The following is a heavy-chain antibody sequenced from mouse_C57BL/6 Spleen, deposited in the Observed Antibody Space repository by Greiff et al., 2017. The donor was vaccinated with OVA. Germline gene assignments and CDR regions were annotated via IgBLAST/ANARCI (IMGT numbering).Heavy chain of an antibody. CDR1: GYTFTSYW. D-gene: IGHD1-1*01. V-gene: IGHV1-50*01. Sequence: QVQLQQPGAELVKPGASVKLSCKASGYTFTSYWMQWVKQRPGQGLEWIGEIDPSDSYTNYNQKFKGKATLTVDTSSSTAYMQLSSLTSEDSAVYYCAHYCGSSPNAMDYWGQGTSVTVSS. CDR3: AHYCGSSPNAMDY. CDR2: IDPSDSYT. J-gene: IGHJ4*01.